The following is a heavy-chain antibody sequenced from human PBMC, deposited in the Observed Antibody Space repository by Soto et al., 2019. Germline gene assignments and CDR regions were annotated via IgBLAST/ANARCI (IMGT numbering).Heavy chain of an antibody. CDR1: GCTFSSYA. Sequence: SGKVSCKASGCTFSSYAISWVRQVPGQGLEWMGVIIPIFGTANYAQKFQGRVTISADESTSTAYMELSGLRSEDTAVFYCARDMSITTRPDYYYGMDVWGQGTTVTVSS. D-gene: IGHD6-6*01. CDR2: IIPIFGTA. CDR3: ARDMSITTRPDYYYGMDV. J-gene: IGHJ6*02. V-gene: IGHV1-69*13.